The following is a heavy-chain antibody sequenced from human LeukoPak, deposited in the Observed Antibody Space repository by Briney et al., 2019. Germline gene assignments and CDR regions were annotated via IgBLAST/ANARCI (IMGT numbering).Heavy chain of an antibody. Sequence: PSETLSLTCAVYGGSFSGYYWSWIRQPPGKGLEWIGEINHSGSTNYNPSLKSRVTISVDTSKNQFSLKLSSVTAADTAVYYCARFILWSYGMDVWGQGTTVTVSS. CDR1: GGSFSGYY. V-gene: IGHV4-34*01. CDR3: ARFILWSYGMDV. D-gene: IGHD3-10*01. J-gene: IGHJ6*02. CDR2: INHSGST.